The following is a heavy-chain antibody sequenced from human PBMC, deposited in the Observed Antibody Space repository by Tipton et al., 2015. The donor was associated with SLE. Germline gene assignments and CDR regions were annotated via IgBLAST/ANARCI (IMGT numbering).Heavy chain of an antibody. CDR2: ISYDGSKK. D-gene: IGHD3-9*01. J-gene: IGHJ4*02. CDR1: GFTFSSYG. Sequence: SLRLSCAASGFTFSSYGMHWVRQAPGKGLEWVAIISYDGSKKYYADSVKGRFTISRDNSKNTLYLQMNSLRAEDTAVYYCAKSPYYDILTGYYPFDYWGQGTLVTVSS. V-gene: IGHV3-30*18. CDR3: AKSPYYDILTGYYPFDY.